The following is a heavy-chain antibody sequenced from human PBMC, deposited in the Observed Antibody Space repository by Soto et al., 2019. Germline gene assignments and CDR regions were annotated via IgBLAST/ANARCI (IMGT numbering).Heavy chain of an antibody. J-gene: IGHJ3*02. D-gene: IGHD3-9*01. CDR2: ISSSSSYI. Sequence: GGSLRLSCAASGFTFSSYSMNWVRQAPGKGLEWVSSISSSSSYIYYADSVKGRFTISRDNAKNSLYLQMNSLRAEDTAVYYCARGLGYDILTGYQRGPHAFDIWGQGTMVTVSS. CDR3: ARGLGYDILTGYQRGPHAFDI. V-gene: IGHV3-21*01. CDR1: GFTFSSYS.